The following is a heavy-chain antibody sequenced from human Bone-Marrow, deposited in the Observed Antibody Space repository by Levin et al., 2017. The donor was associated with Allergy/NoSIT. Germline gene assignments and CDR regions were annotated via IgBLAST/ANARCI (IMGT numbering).Heavy chain of an antibody. D-gene: IGHD3-22*01. CDR2: ISSSGDST. J-gene: IGHJ4*02. CDR1: GFSFWHYT. V-gene: IGHV3-48*02. Sequence: LSLTCAASGFSFWHYTMNWVRQAPGKWLEWVSCISSSGDSTYYADSVKGRFTISRDNAKNSLYLQLNRLRDEDTALYYCARDPARGYYDSSGYSGDHWGQGTLVTVSS. CDR3: ARDPARGYYDSSGYSGDH.